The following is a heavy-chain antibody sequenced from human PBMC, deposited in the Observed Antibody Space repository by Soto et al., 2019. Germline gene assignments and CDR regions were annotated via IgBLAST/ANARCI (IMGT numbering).Heavy chain of an antibody. CDR3: ARRYSSSWDYNWFDP. J-gene: IGHJ5*02. D-gene: IGHD6-13*01. Sequence: PSETLSLTCAVSGGSISSGGYSWSWIRQPPGKGLEWIGYIYHSGSTYYNPSLKSRVTISVDRSKNQFSLKLSSVTAADTAVYYCARRYSSSWDYNWFDPWGQGTLVTVSS. CDR2: IYHSGST. V-gene: IGHV4-30-2*01. CDR1: GGSISSGGYS.